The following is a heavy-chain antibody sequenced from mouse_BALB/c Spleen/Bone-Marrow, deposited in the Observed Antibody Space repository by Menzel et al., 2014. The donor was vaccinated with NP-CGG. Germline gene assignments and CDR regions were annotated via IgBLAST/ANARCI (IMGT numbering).Heavy chain of an antibody. D-gene: IGHD2-3*01. CDR1: GYTFTSYW. Sequence: VQLQQSGAELVRPGASVKLSCKASGYTFTSYWINWVKQRPGQGLGWIGNIYPSDSYTNYNQKFKDKATLTVDKSSSTAYMQLSSPTSEDSAVYYCTRDGSPFAYWGQGTLVTVSA. V-gene: IGHV1-69*02. CDR3: TRDGSPFAY. J-gene: IGHJ3*01. CDR2: IYPSDSYT.